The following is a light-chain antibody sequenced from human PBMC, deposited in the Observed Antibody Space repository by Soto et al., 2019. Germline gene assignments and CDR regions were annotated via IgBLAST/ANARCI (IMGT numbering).Light chain of an antibody. V-gene: IGKV1-39*01. CDR3: QQYSSYWT. CDR1: QSISSY. CDR2: AAS. Sequence: DIQMTQSPSSLSASVGYRFTITCRASQSISSYLNWYQQKPGKAPKLLIYAASSLQSGVPSRFSGSGSGTDFTLTISSLQPDDFATYYCQQYSSYWTFGQGTKVDIK. J-gene: IGKJ1*01.